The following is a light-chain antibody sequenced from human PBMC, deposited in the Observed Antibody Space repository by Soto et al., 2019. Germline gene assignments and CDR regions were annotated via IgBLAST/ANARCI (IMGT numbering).Light chain of an antibody. J-gene: IGKJ3*01. CDR1: QSINGY. CDR3: QQSYSSPFT. V-gene: IGKV1-39*01. Sequence: DLQMTQSPPSLSASVGDSVTITCRASQSINGYLNWYQQRPGKAPRLLIFAASSLQSGVPPRFSGSGSGTDFTLTIRGLQSEDFATYYCQQSYSSPFTVGPGTKVDVK. CDR2: AAS.